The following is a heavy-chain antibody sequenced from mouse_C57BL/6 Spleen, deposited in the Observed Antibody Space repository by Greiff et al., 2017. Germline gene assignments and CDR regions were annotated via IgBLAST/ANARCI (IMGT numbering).Heavy chain of an antibody. CDR1: GFTFSDYG. Sequence: VKLVESGGGLVKPGGSLKLSCAASGFTFSDYGMHWVRQAPEKGLEWVAYISSGSSTNYYADTVKGRFTISRDNAKNNLFLQMPSLWSEDTAMYYCATTMVTPFAYGGQGTLVTVSA. J-gene: IGHJ3*01. CDR2: ISSGSSTN. V-gene: IGHV5-17*01. CDR3: ATTMVTPFAY. D-gene: IGHD2-2*01.